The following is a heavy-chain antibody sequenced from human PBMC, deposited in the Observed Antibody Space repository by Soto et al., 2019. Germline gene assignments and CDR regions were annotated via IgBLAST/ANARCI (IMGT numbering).Heavy chain of an antibody. CDR2: IYKSTTT. CDR3: ARGRYCLTGRCFPNWFDS. Sequence: SETLSLTCSVSGDSISTVDYFWAWIRQPPGQALEYIGYIYKSTTTYYNPSFESRVAISLDTSKSQFSLTVTSVTAADTAVYFCARGRYCLTGRCFPNWFDSWGQGTLVT. D-gene: IGHD2-15*01. V-gene: IGHV4-30-4*01. CDR1: GDSISTVDYF. J-gene: IGHJ5*01.